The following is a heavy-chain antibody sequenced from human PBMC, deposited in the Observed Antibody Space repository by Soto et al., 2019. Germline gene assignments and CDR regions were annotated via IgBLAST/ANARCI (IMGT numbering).Heavy chain of an antibody. Sequence: EVQLLESGGGLVQPGGSLRLSCAASGFSFRNYAMSWVRQAPGKGLEWVSTVSSTGVTPWYADSVKGRFTMSRDNSKKTLYLQMNSLRAEDTAVYYCTKGSGYCSGDSCYSSRFDSWGQGTLVTVSA. CDR3: TKGSGYCSGDSCYSSRFDS. D-gene: IGHD2-15*01. V-gene: IGHV3-23*01. CDR1: GFSFRNYA. CDR2: VSSTGVTP. J-gene: IGHJ4*02.